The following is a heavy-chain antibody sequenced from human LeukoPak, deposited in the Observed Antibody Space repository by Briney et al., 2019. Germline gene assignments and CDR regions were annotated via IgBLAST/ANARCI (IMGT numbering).Heavy chain of an antibody. CDR3: ARGAVYGGGQIFSHFDY. CDR1: GGSISSYY. CDR2: IYYSGST. J-gene: IGHJ4*02. Sequence: SETLSLTCTVSGGSISSYYWSWIRQPPGKGLEWIGYIYYSGSTNYNPSLKSRVTISAGTSKNQFSLKLSSVTAADTAVYYCARGAVYGGGQIFSHFDYWGQGTLVTVSS. V-gene: IGHV4-59*01. D-gene: IGHD1-14*01.